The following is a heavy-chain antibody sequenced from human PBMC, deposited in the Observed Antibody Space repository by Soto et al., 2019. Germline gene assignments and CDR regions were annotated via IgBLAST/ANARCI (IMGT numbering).Heavy chain of an antibody. CDR3: ARSQGSSTSLEIYYYYYYGMDV. CDR2: IIPISGTA. V-gene: IGHV1-69*01. Sequence: QVQLVQSGAEVKKPGSSVKGSCKASGGTFSSYAISWVRQAPGQGLEWMGGIIPISGTANYAQKFQGRVTSTADESTSTAYMELSSLRSDDTAGYYCARSQGSSTSLEIYYYYYYGMDVWGQGTTVTVSS. CDR1: GGTFSSYA. J-gene: IGHJ6*02. D-gene: IGHD2-2*01.